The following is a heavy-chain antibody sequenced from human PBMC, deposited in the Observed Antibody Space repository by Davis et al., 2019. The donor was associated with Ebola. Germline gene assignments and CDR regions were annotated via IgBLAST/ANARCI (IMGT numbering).Heavy chain of an antibody. V-gene: IGHV1-2*02. CDR1: GYTFTGYY. Sequence: ASVKVSCKASGYTFTGYYMHWVRQAPGQGLEWMGWINPNSGGTNYAQKFQGRVTMTRDTSISTAYMELSRLRSDDTAVYYCARGWYSSSLWDYYYYMDVWGKGTTVTVSS. CDR3: ARGWYSSSLWDYYYYMDV. D-gene: IGHD6-6*01. J-gene: IGHJ6*03. CDR2: INPNSGGT.